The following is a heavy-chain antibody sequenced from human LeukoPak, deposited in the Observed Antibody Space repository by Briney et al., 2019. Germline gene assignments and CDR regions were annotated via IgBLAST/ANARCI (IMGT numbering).Heavy chain of an antibody. D-gene: IGHD4-17*01. V-gene: IGHV3-23*01. Sequence: PGGSLRLSCAASAFSFSKFALIWVRQAPGKGLEWVSAITANGGYTLYADAVKGRFTVSRDNSENTLYLQINSLRPEDTAMYYCAKDPNGDYIGAFDFWGQGTMVTVSS. CDR3: AKDPNGDYIGAFDF. J-gene: IGHJ3*01. CDR1: AFSFSKFA. CDR2: ITANGGYT.